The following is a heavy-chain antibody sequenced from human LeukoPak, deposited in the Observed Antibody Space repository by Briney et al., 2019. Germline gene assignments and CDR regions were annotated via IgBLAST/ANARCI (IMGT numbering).Heavy chain of an antibody. CDR2: MNPNSGNT. CDR3: ARGRSSSSWYYFDY. CDR1: GYTFTSYD. Sequence: GASVKVSCKASGYTFTSYDINWVRQATGQGLEWMGWMNPNSGNTDYAQKFQGRVTITRNTSISTAYKELSSLRSEDTAVYYCARGRSSSSWYYFDYWGQGTLVTVSS. V-gene: IGHV1-8*03. J-gene: IGHJ4*02. D-gene: IGHD6-13*01.